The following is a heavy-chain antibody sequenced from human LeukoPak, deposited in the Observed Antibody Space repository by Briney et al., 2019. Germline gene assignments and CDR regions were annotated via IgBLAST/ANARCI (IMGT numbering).Heavy chain of an antibody. V-gene: IGHV4-4*08. Sequence: SETLSLTCAVYGGSFSGYYWSWIRQPPGKGLDWITYMSPSGTTKYNPSLKSRVTTSVDTSRTQFSLRLSSVTAADTAVYYCARGQDDRSGTFDYWGQGILVTVSS. CDR3: ARGQDDRSGTFDY. CDR2: MSPSGTT. CDR1: GGSFSGYY. D-gene: IGHD3-22*01. J-gene: IGHJ4*02.